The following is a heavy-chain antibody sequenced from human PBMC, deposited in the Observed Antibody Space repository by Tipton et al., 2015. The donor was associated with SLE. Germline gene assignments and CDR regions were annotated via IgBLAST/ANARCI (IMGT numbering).Heavy chain of an antibody. V-gene: IGHV4-39*07. CDR2: MFYTGDT. CDR1: GGTFRTGSYY. Sequence: GLVKPSETLSLTCSVSGGTFRTGSYYWAWIRQPPGKGLEWIGNMFYTGDTQYNPSLESRVTMSLDMFANQFSLRLTSVTAADTAVYYCARGSRTWNSGYMDVWGKGTTVTVSS. J-gene: IGHJ6*03. CDR3: ARGSRTWNSGYMDV. D-gene: IGHD1-7*01.